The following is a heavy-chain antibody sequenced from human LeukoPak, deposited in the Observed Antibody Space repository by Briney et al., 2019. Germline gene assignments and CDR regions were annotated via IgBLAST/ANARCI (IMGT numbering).Heavy chain of an antibody. V-gene: IGHV3-23*01. CDR3: AKEAFNWLRSHYYGVDV. D-gene: IGHD5-12*01. Sequence: GGSLRLSCAASGFTSSSYAMSWVRQAPGKGLEWVSAISFSGGSTHYAESVKGRFTISRDNSKNTLYLQMNSLRAEDTAVYYCAKEAFNWLRSHYYGVDVWGQGTTVTVSS. CDR1: GFTSSSYA. CDR2: ISFSGGST. J-gene: IGHJ6*02.